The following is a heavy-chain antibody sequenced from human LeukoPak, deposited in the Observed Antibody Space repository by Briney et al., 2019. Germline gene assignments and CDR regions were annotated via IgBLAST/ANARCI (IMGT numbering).Heavy chain of an antibody. V-gene: IGHV3-48*04. Sequence: GGSLRLSCAASGFTFSSYSMNWVRQAPGKGLEWVSYISSSSSTIYYADSVKGRFTISRDNAKNMLYLEMNSLRADDTAVFYCARGFHDAFDIWGQGTLVTVSS. CDR2: ISSSSSTI. CDR1: GFTFSSYS. CDR3: ARGFHDAFDI. J-gene: IGHJ3*02.